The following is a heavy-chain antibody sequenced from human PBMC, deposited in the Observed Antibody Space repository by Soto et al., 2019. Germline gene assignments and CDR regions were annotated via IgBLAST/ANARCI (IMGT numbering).Heavy chain of an antibody. J-gene: IGHJ4*02. D-gene: IGHD6-13*01. V-gene: IGHV3-9*01. CDR1: GFTFDVYA. Sequence: EVQLVESGGGWVQPGRSLRLSGAASGFTFDVYAMHWVRQAPGKGLEWVSGINYNSGSVGYADSVKGRFTISRDNAKNSLHLQMNSLRAEDTAVYYCAKDISLRGWVYLVVEYWGQGTLVTVSP. CDR3: AKDISLRGWVYLVVEY. CDR2: INYNSGSV.